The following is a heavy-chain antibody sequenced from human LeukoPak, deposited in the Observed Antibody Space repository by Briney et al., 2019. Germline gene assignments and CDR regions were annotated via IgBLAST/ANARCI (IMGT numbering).Heavy chain of an antibody. Sequence: GGSLRLSCAASGFTFSSYAMSWVRQAPGKGREWVSAISGSGGSTYYADSVKGRFTISRDNSKNTLYLQMNSLRAEDTAVYYCAKEGIAAAGTGDAFDIWGQGTMVTVSS. J-gene: IGHJ3*02. D-gene: IGHD6-13*01. CDR1: GFTFSSYA. CDR2: ISGSGGST. V-gene: IGHV3-23*01. CDR3: AKEGIAAAGTGDAFDI.